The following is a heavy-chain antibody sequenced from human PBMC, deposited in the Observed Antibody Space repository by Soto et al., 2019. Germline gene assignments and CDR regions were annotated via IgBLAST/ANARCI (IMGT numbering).Heavy chain of an antibody. CDR1: GGTFSSYA. CDR2: IIPIFGTA. V-gene: IGHV1-69*13. D-gene: IGHD6-19*01. CDR3: ARGGAVADGMDV. J-gene: IGHJ6*02. Sequence: GASVKVSCKASGGTFSSYAISWVRQAPGQGLEGMEGIIPIFGTANYAQKFQGRVTITADESTSTAYMELSSLRSEDRAVYYCARGGAVADGMDVWGQGTTVTVSS.